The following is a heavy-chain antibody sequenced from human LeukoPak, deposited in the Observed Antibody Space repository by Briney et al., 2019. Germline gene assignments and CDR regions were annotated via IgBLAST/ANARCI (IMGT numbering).Heavy chain of an antibody. CDR3: ARDRPYDSSGYYLHDAFDI. Sequence: GASVKVSCKASGYTFTSYGISWVRQAPGQGLEWMGWISAYNGNTNYAQKLQGRVTMTTDTSTSTAYMELRSLRSDDTAVYYCARDRPYDSSGYYLHDAFDIWGQGTMVTVSS. V-gene: IGHV1-18*01. CDR2: ISAYNGNT. J-gene: IGHJ3*02. CDR1: GYTFTSYG. D-gene: IGHD3-22*01.